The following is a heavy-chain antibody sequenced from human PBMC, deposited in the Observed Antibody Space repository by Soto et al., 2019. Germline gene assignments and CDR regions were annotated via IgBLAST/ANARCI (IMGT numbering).Heavy chain of an antibody. J-gene: IGHJ6*02. D-gene: IGHD3-10*01. Sequence: SETLSLTCTVSGGSISSYYWSWIRQPPGKGLEWIGYIYYSGSTNYNPSLKSRVTISVDTSKNQFSLKLSSVTAADTAVYYCARENNRGRRTGCMDVWGQGTTVTV. CDR3: ARENNRGRRTGCMDV. CDR2: IYYSGST. V-gene: IGHV4-59*01. CDR1: GGSISSYY.